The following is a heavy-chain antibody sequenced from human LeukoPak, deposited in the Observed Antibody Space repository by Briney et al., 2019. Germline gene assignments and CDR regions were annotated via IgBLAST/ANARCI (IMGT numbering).Heavy chain of an antibody. CDR2: IYYSGGT. J-gene: IGHJ2*01. V-gene: IGHV4-59*01. CDR1: GGSISSYY. CDR3: ARDGDYDWYFDL. D-gene: IGHD4-17*01. Sequence: PSETLSLTCTVSGGSISSYYRSWIRQPPGQGLEWMGCIYYSGGTNYNASLKSRVTISVDTSKNQFSLKLSSVTAADTAVYYCARDGDYDWYFDLWGRGTLVTVSS.